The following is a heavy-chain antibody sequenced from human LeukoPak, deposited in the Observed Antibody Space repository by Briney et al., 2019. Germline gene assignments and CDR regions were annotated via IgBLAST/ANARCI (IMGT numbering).Heavy chain of an antibody. J-gene: IGHJ4*02. CDR3: ARGWELDY. Sequence: SETLSLTCFVSGYGINIDYSWGWIRQPPGKGLEWIGYIYYSGSTNYNPSLKSRVTISVDTSKNQFSLKLSSVTAADTAVYYCARGWELDYWGQGTLVTVSS. D-gene: IGHD1-26*01. V-gene: IGHV4-59*01. CDR1: GYGINIDYS. CDR2: IYYSGST.